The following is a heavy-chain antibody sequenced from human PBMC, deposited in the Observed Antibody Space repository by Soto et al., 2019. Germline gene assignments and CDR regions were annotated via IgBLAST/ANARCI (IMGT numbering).Heavy chain of an antibody. CDR3: AREGGESSDGLYYFDS. J-gene: IGHJ4*02. V-gene: IGHV4-59*12. CDR2: IYYSGST. Sequence: SETLSLTCTVSGGSISSYYWSWIRQPPGKGLEWIGYIYYSGSTNYNPSLKSRVTISVDTSKNQFSLKLSSVTAADTAVYFCAREGGESSDGLYYFDSWGQGSLVTVSS. D-gene: IGHD3-16*01. CDR1: GGSISSYY.